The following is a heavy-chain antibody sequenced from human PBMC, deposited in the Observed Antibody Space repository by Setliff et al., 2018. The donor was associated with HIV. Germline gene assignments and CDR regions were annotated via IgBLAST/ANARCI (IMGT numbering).Heavy chain of an antibody. Sequence: LSLTCYVTDDPISSYYWSWVRQPAGKGLEWIGRLYVSGDTNYNPSLKSRVTMSLDTSKEHFSLNLKSVTAADTAVYYCALTGHRLLRGYMDVWGKGTTGTAP. CDR3: ALTGHRLLRGYMDV. CDR1: DDPISSYY. V-gene: IGHV4-4*07. D-gene: IGHD2-15*01. CDR2: LYVSGDT. J-gene: IGHJ6*03.